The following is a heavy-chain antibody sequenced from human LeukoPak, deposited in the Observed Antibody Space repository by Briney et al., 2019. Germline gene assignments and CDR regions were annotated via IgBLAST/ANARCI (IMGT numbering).Heavy chain of an antibody. CDR1: GGSFSGYY. CDR3: ARGGGHFTNGVCPPWFES. V-gene: IGHV4-34*01. CDR2: INHSGST. D-gene: IGHD2-8*01. Sequence: PSETLSLTCAVYGGSFSGYYWSWIRQPPGKGLEWIGEINHSGSTNYNPSLKGRLTISVDTSKNQFSLKLNSVTAADTAVYYCARGGGHFTNGVCPPWFESWGQGMLVTVSS. J-gene: IGHJ5*01.